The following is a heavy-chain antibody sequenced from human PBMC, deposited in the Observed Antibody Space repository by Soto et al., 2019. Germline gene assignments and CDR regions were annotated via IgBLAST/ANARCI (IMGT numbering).Heavy chain of an antibody. Sequence: GGSLRLSCAASGFTFSNAWMSWVRQAPGKGLEWVGRIKSKTDGGTTDYAAPVKGRFTISRDDSKNTLYLQMNSLKTEDTAVYYCTTTYGSGSYSLYYGMDVWGQGTTVTV. V-gene: IGHV3-15*01. J-gene: IGHJ6*02. CDR2: IKSKTDGGTT. D-gene: IGHD3-10*01. CDR1: GFTFSNAW. CDR3: TTTYGSGSYSLYYGMDV.